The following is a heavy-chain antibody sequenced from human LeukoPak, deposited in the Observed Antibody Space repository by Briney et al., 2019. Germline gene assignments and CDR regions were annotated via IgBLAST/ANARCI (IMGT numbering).Heavy chain of an antibody. V-gene: IGHV3-30*02. CDR3: AKIEWFNATRNFDY. CDR1: GLTFSSYG. D-gene: IGHD3-3*01. Sequence: GGSLSLSCAASGLTFSSYGIHSVREAPGKGLEWVAFIRYDGSNKYYADSVKGRFTISRDNSKNTLYLQMNSLRAEDTAVYYCAKIEWFNATRNFDYWGQGTLVTVSS. CDR2: IRYDGSNK. J-gene: IGHJ4*02.